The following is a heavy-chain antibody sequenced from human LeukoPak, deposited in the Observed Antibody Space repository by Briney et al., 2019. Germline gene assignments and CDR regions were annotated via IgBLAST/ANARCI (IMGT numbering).Heavy chain of an antibody. CDR1: GFIFSSYA. J-gene: IGHJ4*02. CDR2: ISGSGSSR. Sequence: GGSLRLSCAASGFIFSSYALTWVRQAPGKGLEWVSVISGSGSSRYYADSVKGRFTISRDNSKNTVFLQMNSLRVEDTAIYYCAKDIAVAGDYWGQGTLVTVS. V-gene: IGHV3-23*01. D-gene: IGHD6-13*01. CDR3: AKDIAVAGDY.